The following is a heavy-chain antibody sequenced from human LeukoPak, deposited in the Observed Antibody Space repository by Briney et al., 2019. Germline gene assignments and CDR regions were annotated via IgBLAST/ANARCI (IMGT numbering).Heavy chain of an antibody. J-gene: IGHJ4*02. Sequence: TGGSLRLSCAASGFTFDDYGMTWVRQAPGKGLDWVSGINWNGGSTGYADSVKGRFTISRDNAKNSLYLQMNSLRAEDTALYYCARNSSGTYSYWGQGTLVTVSS. CDR1: GFTFDDYG. CDR3: ARNSSGTYSY. CDR2: INWNGGST. V-gene: IGHV3-20*04. D-gene: IGHD1-26*01.